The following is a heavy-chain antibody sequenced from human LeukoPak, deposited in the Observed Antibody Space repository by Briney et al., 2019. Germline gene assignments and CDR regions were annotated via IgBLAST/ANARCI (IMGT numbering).Heavy chain of an antibody. CDR1: GYTFTGYY. CDR2: INPNSGGT. D-gene: IGHD5-18*01. J-gene: IGHJ5*02. Sequence: ASVKVSCKASGYTFTGYYMHWVRQAPGQGLEWMGWINPNSGGTNYAQKFQGRVTMTRDTSISTAYMELSRLRSDDTAVYHCARDTAMVTYWFDPWSQGTLVTVS. CDR3: ARDTAMVTYWFDP. V-gene: IGHV1-2*02.